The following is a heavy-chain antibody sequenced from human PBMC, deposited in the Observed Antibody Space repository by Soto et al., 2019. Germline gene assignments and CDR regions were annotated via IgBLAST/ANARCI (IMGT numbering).Heavy chain of an antibody. CDR2: MNPNSGNT. D-gene: IGHD3-22*01. V-gene: IGHV1-8*01. CDR1: GYTFTSYD. J-gene: IGHJ4*02. CDR3: AREKSSAYYSDY. Sequence: GGPVKVSCKASGYTFTSYDINWVRQATGQGLEWMGWMNPNSGNTAYAQKFQGRVTMTRNTSISTAYMELSSLRSEDTAVYYCAREKSSAYYSDYWGQGTLVTVSS.